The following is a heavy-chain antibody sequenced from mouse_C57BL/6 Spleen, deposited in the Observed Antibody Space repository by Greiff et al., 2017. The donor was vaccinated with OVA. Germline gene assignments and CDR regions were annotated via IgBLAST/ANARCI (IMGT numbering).Heavy chain of an antibody. CDR1: GFTFSSYG. J-gene: IGHJ1*03. D-gene: IGHD1-1*01. CDR3: ARHNYGCSYWYFEV. Sequence: EVQLVESGGDLVKPGGSLKLSCAASGFTFSSYGMSWVRQTPDKRLEWVATISSGGSYTYYPDSVKGRFTISRDNAKNTLYLQRSSLKSVDTAMYYCARHNYGCSYWYFEVWGTGTTVTVSS. V-gene: IGHV5-6*01. CDR2: ISSGGSYT.